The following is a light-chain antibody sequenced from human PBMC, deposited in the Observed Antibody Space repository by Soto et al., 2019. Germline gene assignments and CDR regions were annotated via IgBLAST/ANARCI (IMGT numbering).Light chain of an antibody. V-gene: IGLV2-14*01. J-gene: IGLJ1*01. CDR2: DVS. Sequence: QSALTQPASVSGSPGQSITISCTGTSSDVGGYSYVSWYQQHPGKAPKLMIYDVSNRPSGVSNRFSGSKSGNTASLTISGLQAEDEADYYCSSYTSSSFYVFGPGTKLTVL. CDR3: SSYTSSSFYV. CDR1: SSDVGGYSY.